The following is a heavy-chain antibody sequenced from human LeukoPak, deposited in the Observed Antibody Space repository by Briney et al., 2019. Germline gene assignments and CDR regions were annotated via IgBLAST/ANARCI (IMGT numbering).Heavy chain of an antibody. CDR3: ARANCSGGSCYPVFDY. D-gene: IGHD2-15*01. CDR1: GGTFSSYA. V-gene: IGHV1-69*06. J-gene: IGHJ4*02. CDR2: ITPIFGTA. Sequence: SVKVSCKASGGTFSSYAISWVRQAPGQGLEWMGGITPIFGTANYAQKFQGRVTITADKSTSTAYMELSSLRSEDTAVYYCARANCSGGSCYPVFDYWGQGTLVTVSS.